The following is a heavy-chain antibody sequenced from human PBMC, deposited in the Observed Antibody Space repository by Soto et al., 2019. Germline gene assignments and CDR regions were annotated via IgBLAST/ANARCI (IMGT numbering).Heavy chain of an antibody. CDR2: IYYSGDT. J-gene: IGHJ6*02. CDR1: GSSISTYY. Sequence: SETLSLTCTVSGSSISTYYRRWIRQPPGQGLEWIGNIYYSGDTSYNPSLKSRVIISKDTSKNLFSLKLSSVTAADTAVYFCAREGALLFGGNSDYYSTVDVWGQGTTVT. V-gene: IGHV4-30-4*01. D-gene: IGHD2-21*02. CDR3: AREGALLFGGNSDYYSTVDV.